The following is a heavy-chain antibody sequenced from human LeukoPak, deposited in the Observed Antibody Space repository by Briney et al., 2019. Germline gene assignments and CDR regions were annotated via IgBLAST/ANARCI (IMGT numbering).Heavy chain of an antibody. Sequence: PGGSLRFSCAASGFTFSSYTMSWVRQAPGKGLEWVSSIGGSGVTYYADSVKGRFTISRDNSKNTLYLLMTSLRVEDTAVYYCANRIVGDKHFDYWGQGTLVTVSS. CDR1: GFTFSSYT. V-gene: IGHV3-23*01. D-gene: IGHD1-26*01. CDR2: IGGSGVT. J-gene: IGHJ4*02. CDR3: ANRIVGDKHFDY.